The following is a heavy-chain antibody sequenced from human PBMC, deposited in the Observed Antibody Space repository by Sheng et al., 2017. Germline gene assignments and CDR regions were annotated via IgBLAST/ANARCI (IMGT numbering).Heavy chain of an antibody. Sequence: EVQLVESGGGLVQPGESLRLSCVGSGFTFKNYAMTWVRQAPGKGLDWVSSVSSTGTTPYYTDSVKGRFTISRDNFKNTLYLQMNSLRAEDTAVYFCVKDGTGNFLYYFDYWGQGTLVTVSS. CDR3: VKDGTGNFLYYFDY. CDR1: GFTFKNYA. V-gene: IGHV3-23*04. CDR2: VSSTGTTP. D-gene: IGHD4-4*01. J-gene: IGHJ4*02.